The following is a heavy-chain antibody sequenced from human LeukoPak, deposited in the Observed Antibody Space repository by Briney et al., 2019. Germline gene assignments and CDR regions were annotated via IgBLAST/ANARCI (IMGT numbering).Heavy chain of an antibody. CDR3: ASNRQWLVNGYYFDY. Sequence: SVKVSCKASGGTFSSYAISWVRQAPGQGLEWMGGIIPIFGTANYAQKFQGRVTITADESTSTAYVELSSLRSEDTAVYYCASNRQWLVNGYYFDYWGQGTLVTVSS. CDR1: GGTFSSYA. V-gene: IGHV1-69*13. D-gene: IGHD6-19*01. J-gene: IGHJ4*02. CDR2: IIPIFGTA.